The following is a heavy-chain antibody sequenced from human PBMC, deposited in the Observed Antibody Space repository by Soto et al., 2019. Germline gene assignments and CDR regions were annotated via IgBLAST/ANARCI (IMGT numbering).Heavy chain of an antibody. CDR2: INHSGST. CDR3: ARRGSSSSPIYNWFDP. J-gene: IGHJ5*02. V-gene: IGHV4-34*01. CDR1: GGSFSGYY. Sequence: QVQLQQWGAGLLKPSETLSLTCAVYGGSFSGYYWSWIRQPPGKGQEWIGEINHSGSTNYNPSLKSRVTISVDTSKNQFSLKLSPVTAADTAVYYCARRGSSSSPIYNWFDPWGQGTLVTVSS. D-gene: IGHD6-6*01.